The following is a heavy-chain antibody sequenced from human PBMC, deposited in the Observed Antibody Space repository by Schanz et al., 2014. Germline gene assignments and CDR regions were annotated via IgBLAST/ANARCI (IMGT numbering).Heavy chain of an antibody. J-gene: IGHJ6*02. CDR3: ARDHPHRGVPGYYNDV. CDR2: IGSSSTTM. CDR1: GFTFFTYN. V-gene: IGHV3-48*02. Sequence: EVYLVESGGGLVQPGGSLRLSCAASGFTFFTYNMNWVRQAPGRGLEWISYIGSSSTTMYYADSVKGRFTISRDNAKNSLYLQMNSLRDEDTAVYSCARDHPHRGVPGYYNDVWGQGTSVTVSS. D-gene: IGHD3-9*01.